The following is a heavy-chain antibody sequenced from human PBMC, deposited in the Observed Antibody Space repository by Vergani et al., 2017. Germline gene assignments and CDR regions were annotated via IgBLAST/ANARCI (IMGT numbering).Heavy chain of an antibody. CDR2: IYYSGST. CDR1: GGSISSYY. CDR3: ARSPGGRFSVGRGQWFDP. Sequence: QVQLQESGPGLVKPSETLSLTCTLSGGSISSYYWSWIRQPPGKGLEWIGYIYYSGSTNYNPYRKSRVTISVDTSKNQFSLKLSSVTAADTAVYYCARSPGGRFSVGRGQWFDPWGQGTLVTVSS. D-gene: IGHD3-3*01. V-gene: IGHV4-59*08. J-gene: IGHJ5*02.